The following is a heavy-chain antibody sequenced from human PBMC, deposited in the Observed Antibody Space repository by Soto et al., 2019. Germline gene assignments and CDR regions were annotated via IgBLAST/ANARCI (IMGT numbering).Heavy chain of an antibody. CDR3: ARYLRRGGMDV. CDR1: GFTFTSSA. CDR2: IVVGSGNT. J-gene: IGHJ6*02. V-gene: IGHV1-58*02. D-gene: IGHD3-10*02. Sequence: SVKVSCKASGFTFTSSAMQWVRQARGQRLEWIGWIVVGSGNTNYAQKFQERVSITRDMSTRTAYMELSSLRSEDTAVYYCARYLRRGGMDVWGQGTTVTVSS.